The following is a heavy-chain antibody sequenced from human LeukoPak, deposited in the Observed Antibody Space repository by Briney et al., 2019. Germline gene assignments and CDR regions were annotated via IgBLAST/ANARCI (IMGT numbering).Heavy chain of an antibody. Sequence: PGGSLRLSCAASGFTFSSYWMSWVRQAPGKGLEWVATIKQDGSEKYYVDSVKGRFTISRDNAKNSLYLQMNSLRAEDTAVYYCARKMYYYDSSGSLRVSYYFDYWGQGTLVTVSS. CDR3: ARKMYYYDSSGSLRVSYYFDY. CDR1: GFTFSSYW. CDR2: IKQDGSEK. J-gene: IGHJ4*02. V-gene: IGHV3-7*01. D-gene: IGHD3-22*01.